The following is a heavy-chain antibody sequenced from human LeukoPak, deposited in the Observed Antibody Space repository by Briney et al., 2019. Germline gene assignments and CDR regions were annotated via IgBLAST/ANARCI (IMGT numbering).Heavy chain of an antibody. V-gene: IGHV1-69*05. CDR3: ASSPGVGIVVVTATTLYFDY. J-gene: IGHJ4*02. CDR1: GGTFSSYA. D-gene: IGHD2-21*02. CDR2: IIPIFGTA. Sequence: ASVKVSCKASGGTFSSYAISWVRQAPGQGLEWMGRIIPIFGTANCAQKFQGRVTITTDESTSTAYMELSSLRSEDTAVYYCASSPGVGIVVVTATTLYFDYWGQGTLVTVSS.